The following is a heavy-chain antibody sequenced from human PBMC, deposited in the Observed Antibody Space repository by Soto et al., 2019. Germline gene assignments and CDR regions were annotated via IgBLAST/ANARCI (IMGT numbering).Heavy chain of an antibody. J-gene: IGHJ6*03. D-gene: IGHD2-2*02. CDR2: IIPILGIA. V-gene: IGHV1-69*02. CDR1: GGTFSSYT. CDR3: ALALYGQTYYYYYMDV. Sequence: SVKVSCNASGGTFSSYTISLVRHSPGQGLEWMGRIIPILGIANYAQKFQGRVTITADKSTSTAYMELSSLRSEDTAVYYCALALYGQTYYYYYMDVWGKGTTVTSP.